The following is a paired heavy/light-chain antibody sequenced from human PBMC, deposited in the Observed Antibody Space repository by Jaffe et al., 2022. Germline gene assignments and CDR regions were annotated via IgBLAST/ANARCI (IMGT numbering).Heavy chain of an antibody. J-gene: IGHJ6*03. CDR1: GYSFNDYC. Sequence: EVQLIQSGAEVAEPGTTVRISCKVSGYSFNDYCVHWVQQAPGKGLEWMGLVDSKNDEGIYAVKFQDRLLISADPSTGMFYMDFSGLRFEDTAIYYCVCSRRSDIKFRGDLPMYMDVWGKGTTVTVSS. CDR2: VDSKNDEG. D-gene: IGHD6-19*01. CDR3: VCSRRSDIKFRGDLPMYMDV. V-gene: IGHV1-69-2*01.
Light chain of an antibody. Sequence: EIVMTQSPATLSVSPGERATLSCRASQRINNKLAWYQQRPGQAPTLLIYGASTRATGVPARFSGSGSGTDFTLTISNLQSEDIGLYYCHQYDKWPPFTFGPGTTVQI. J-gene: IGKJ3*01. CDR1: QRINNK. CDR2: GAS. V-gene: IGKV3-15*01. CDR3: HQYDKWPPFT.